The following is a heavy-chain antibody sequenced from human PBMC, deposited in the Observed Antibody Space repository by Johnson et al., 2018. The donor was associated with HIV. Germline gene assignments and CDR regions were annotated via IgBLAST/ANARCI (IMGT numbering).Heavy chain of an antibody. CDR1: GFTFSSHG. CDR2: IRYDGSDK. D-gene: IGHD3-10*01. Sequence: QVQLVESGGGVVRPGRSLRLSCAASGFTFSSHGMHWVRQAPGKGLEWVAFIRYDGSDKHYADSVKGRFTISRDNSKNTVYLQTNSLRAEDTAVYYCAKEQWFGELFSAFDIWGQGTMVTVS. CDR3: AKEQWFGELFSAFDI. V-gene: IGHV3-30*02. J-gene: IGHJ3*02.